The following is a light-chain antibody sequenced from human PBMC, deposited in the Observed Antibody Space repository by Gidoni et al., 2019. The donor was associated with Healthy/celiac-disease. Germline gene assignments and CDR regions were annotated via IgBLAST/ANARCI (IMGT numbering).Light chain of an antibody. J-gene: IGLJ3*02. CDR3: QTWDTGTWV. CDR2: LNSDGSH. Sequence: QLVLTQSPSASASLGASVKLTCTLNSGHSRYAIAWHQQQPQKGPRFLMKLNSDGSHKKGDGIPDRFSGSSSGAERYLTLSSVQSEDEADYYCQTWDTGTWVFGGGTKLTVL. V-gene: IGLV4-69*01. CDR1: SGHSRYA.